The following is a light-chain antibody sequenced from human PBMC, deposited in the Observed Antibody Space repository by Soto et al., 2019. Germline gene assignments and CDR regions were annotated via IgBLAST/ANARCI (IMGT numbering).Light chain of an antibody. V-gene: IGKV3-20*01. J-gene: IGKJ4*01. Sequence: EIVLTQSPGTLSLSPGERATLSCRASQSVSSSYLAWYQQKPGQAPRLLIYGASSRATGIPDRFSGGASGTDFTLTISRLEPEDFAVYYCQQYAGSITFGGGTKVDIK. CDR2: GAS. CDR3: QQYAGSIT. CDR1: QSVSSSY.